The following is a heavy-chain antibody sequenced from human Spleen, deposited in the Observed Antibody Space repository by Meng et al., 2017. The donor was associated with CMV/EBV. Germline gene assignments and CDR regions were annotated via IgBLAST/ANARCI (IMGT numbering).Heavy chain of an antibody. V-gene: IGHV3-20*01. Sequence: EVLLVESXXGVVRXGGCLVRSCAASGVTFDGYGMSWVRQAPGKGLEWVSGINWNGGSTGYADSVKGRFTISRDNAKNSLYLQMNSLRAEDTALYHCARDRRIAAAGEPRNWYFDLWGRGTLVTVAS. CDR2: INWNGGST. CDR3: ARDRRIAAAGEPRNWYFDL. D-gene: IGHD6-13*01. J-gene: IGHJ2*01. CDR1: GVTFDGYG.